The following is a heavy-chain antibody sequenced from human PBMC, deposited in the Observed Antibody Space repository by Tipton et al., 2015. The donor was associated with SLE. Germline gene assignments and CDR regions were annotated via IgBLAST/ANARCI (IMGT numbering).Heavy chain of an antibody. V-gene: IGHV4-61*01. CDR1: GGSISSGSYY. CDR2: IYYSGST. J-gene: IGHJ6*02. D-gene: IGHD1-1*01. CDR3: ARGNDYYYYYGMDV. Sequence: TLSLTCTVSGGSISSGSYYWSWIRQPPGKGLEWTGYIYYSGSTNYNPSLKSRVTISVDTSKNQFSLKLSSVTAADTAVYYCARGNDYYYYYGMDVWGQGTTVTVSS.